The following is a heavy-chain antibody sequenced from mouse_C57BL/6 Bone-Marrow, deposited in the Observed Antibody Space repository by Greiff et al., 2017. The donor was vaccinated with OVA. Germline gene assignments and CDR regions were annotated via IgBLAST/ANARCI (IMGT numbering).Heavy chain of an antibody. CDR3: ARSDYYGSSYDWYFDV. Sequence: QVQLQQSGAELVMPGASVKLSCKASGYTFTSYWMHWVKQRPGQGLEWIGEIDPSDSYTNYNQRFKGKSTLTVDKSSSTAYMQLSSLTSEDSAVYYCARSDYYGSSYDWYFDVWGTGTTVTVSS. V-gene: IGHV1-69*01. CDR1: GYTFTSYW. CDR2: IDPSDSYT. J-gene: IGHJ1*03. D-gene: IGHD1-1*01.